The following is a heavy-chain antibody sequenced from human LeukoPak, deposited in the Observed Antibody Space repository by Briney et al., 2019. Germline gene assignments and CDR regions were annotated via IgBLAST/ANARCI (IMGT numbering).Heavy chain of an antibody. D-gene: IGHD3-16*02. J-gene: IGHJ3*02. CDR1: GFTFSSYW. CDR2: INSDGSST. Sequence: PGGSLRLSCAASGFTFSSYWMSWVRQAPGKGLVWVSRINSDGSSTSYADSVKGRFTISRDNAKNTLYLQMNSLRAEDTAVYYCASSYRRGVYAFDIWGQGTMVTVSS. CDR3: ASSYRRGVYAFDI. V-gene: IGHV3-74*01.